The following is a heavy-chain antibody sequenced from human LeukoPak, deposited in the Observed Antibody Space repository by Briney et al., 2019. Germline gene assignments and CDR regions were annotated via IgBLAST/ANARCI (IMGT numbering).Heavy chain of an antibody. D-gene: IGHD6-13*01. CDR2: INHSGST. CDR1: GGSFSGYY. CDR3: ARGRGIIAAAGLTD. J-gene: IGHJ4*02. V-gene: IGHV4-34*01. Sequence: PSETLSLTCAVYGGSFSGYYWSWIRQPPGKGLEWIGEINHSGSTNYNPSLKSRVTTSVDTSKNQFSLKLSSVTAADTAVYYCARGRGIIAAAGLTDWGQGTLVTVSS.